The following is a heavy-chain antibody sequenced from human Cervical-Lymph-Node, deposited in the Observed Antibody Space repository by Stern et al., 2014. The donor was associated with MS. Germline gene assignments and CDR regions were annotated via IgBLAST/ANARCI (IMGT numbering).Heavy chain of an antibody. V-gene: IGHV1-69*01. CDR2: IMPILGTS. D-gene: IGHD1-26*01. CDR3: ARHLGSHESGWFDP. CDR1: GGTLIRYP. Sequence: MQLVESGAEVKKPGSSVKVSCQASGGTLIRYPISWVRQAPGQGLEWLGGIMPILGTSNYAHKFQGRVTITADESTTTIYMELRSLKSEDTAVYYCARHLGSHESGWFDPWGQGTLVTVSS. J-gene: IGHJ5*02.